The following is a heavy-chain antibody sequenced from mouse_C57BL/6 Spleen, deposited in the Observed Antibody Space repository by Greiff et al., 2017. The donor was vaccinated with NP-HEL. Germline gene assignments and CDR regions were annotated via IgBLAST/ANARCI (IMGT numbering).Heavy chain of an antibody. CDR3: ARYGDYGGGFAY. Sequence: EVMLVESGGGLVQPGGSLSLSCAASGFTFTDYYMSWVRQPPGKALEWLGFIRNKANGYTTEYSASVKGRFTISRDNSQSILYLQMNALRAEDSATYYCARYGDYGGGFAYWGQGTLVTVSA. CDR1: GFTFTDYY. V-gene: IGHV7-3*01. J-gene: IGHJ3*01. D-gene: IGHD1-1*01. CDR2: IRNKANGYTT.